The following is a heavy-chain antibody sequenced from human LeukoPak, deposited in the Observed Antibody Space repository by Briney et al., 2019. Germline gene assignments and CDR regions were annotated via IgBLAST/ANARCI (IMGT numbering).Heavy chain of an antibody. D-gene: IGHD2-15*01. CDR1: GGSISNYH. V-gene: IGHV4-4*07. J-gene: IGHJ2*01. Sequence: SETLSLTCIVSGGSISNYHWSWIRQPAGKGLEWIGRIYTSGSTNYNPSLKSRVTMSVDTSKNQFSLKLSSVTAADTAVYYCARDEGYCSGGSCHPPSVIHWYFDLWGRGTLVTVSS. CDR2: IYTSGST. CDR3: ARDEGYCSGGSCHPPSVIHWYFDL.